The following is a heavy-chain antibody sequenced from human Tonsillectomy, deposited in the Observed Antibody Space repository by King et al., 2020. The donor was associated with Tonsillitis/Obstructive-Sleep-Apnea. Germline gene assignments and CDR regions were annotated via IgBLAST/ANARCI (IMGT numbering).Heavy chain of an antibody. V-gene: IGHV5-10-1*01. Sequence: QLVQSGAEVKKPGESLRFSCKGSGDSFSSYWINWVRQMPGKGLEWMGRIDPSDSYTNYSPSFQGHVTISADKSISTAYLQWSSLKASDTAMYYCAEGQNIAAASMDVWGQGTTVTVSS. J-gene: IGHJ6*02. CDR2: IDPSDSYT. CDR3: AEGQNIAAASMDV. D-gene: IGHD6-13*01. CDR1: GDSFSSYW.